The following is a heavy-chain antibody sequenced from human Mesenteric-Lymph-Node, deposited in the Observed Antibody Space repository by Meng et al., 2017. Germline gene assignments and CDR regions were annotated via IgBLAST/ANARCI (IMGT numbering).Heavy chain of an antibody. Sequence: PGVTQSLSCGWSRLTFSCYWMAWFRQAQGTELMWVSRINSDGSSTSSADSVKGRFTISRDHAKNTLYLQMLILRVEHTALYYCARAYSGNSPFLESWGQRNLVTVSS. CDR2: INSDGSST. D-gene: IGHD4-23*01. CDR1: RLTFSCYW. CDR3: ARAYSGNSPFLES. V-gene: IGHV3-74*01. J-gene: IGHJ5*02.